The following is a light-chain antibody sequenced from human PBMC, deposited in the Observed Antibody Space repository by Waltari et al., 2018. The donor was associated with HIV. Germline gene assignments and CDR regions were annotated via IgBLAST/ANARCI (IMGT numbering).Light chain of an antibody. Sequence: QSVLTQPPSASGTPGQRVTISCSGSSSNLGSNSVNWYQQLPGTAPKLLIYGDDQRPSGVPHRFSGSKSGTSASLASSGPQSEDEAVYFCAAWDDSLNGYVFGAGTKVTVL. J-gene: IGLJ1*01. CDR1: SSNLGSNS. CDR3: AAWDDSLNGYV. V-gene: IGLV1-44*01. CDR2: GDD.